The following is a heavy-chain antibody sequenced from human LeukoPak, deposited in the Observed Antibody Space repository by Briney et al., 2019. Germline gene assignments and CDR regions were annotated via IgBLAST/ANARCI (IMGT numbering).Heavy chain of an antibody. CDR1: GGSFSGYY. V-gene: IGHV4-34*01. CDR2: INHSGST. CDR3: ARVRSQWLGLDAYDI. Sequence: PSETLSLTCAVYGGSFSGYYWSWIRQPPGKGLEWIGEINHSGSTNYNPSLKSRVTISVDTSKNQFSLKLSSVTAADTAMFYCARVRSQWLGLDAYDIWGQGTMVTVSS. J-gene: IGHJ3*02. D-gene: IGHD6-19*01.